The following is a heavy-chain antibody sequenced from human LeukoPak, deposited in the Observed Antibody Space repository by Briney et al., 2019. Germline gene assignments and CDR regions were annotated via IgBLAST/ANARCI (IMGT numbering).Heavy chain of an antibody. CDR2: VYTSEST. Sequence: SETLSLTCTVSGGSISSYYWSWIRQPAGKGLEWIGRVYTSESTNYNPSLKSRVTMSVDTSRNQLSLKLSSVTAADTAVYYCVGVVPAATVGHYFDYWGRGTLVTVSS. CDR1: GGSISSYY. V-gene: IGHV4-4*07. D-gene: IGHD2-2*01. J-gene: IGHJ4*02. CDR3: VGVVPAATVGHYFDY.